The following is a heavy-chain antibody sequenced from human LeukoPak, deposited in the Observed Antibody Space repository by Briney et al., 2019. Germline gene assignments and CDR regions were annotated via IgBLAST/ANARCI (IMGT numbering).Heavy chain of an antibody. J-gene: IGHJ4*02. CDR3: AKKAGPYCSGGSCYSLDH. CDR2: INGDGTIT. CDR1: GFTFSSYW. D-gene: IGHD2-15*01. Sequence: PGGSLRLSCAASGFTFSSYWMHWVRQAPGKGLVWVSSINGDGTITGNAGSVKGRFTISRDNAKNTLYLQMNSLRAEDTAVYYCAKKAGPYCSGGSCYSLDHWGQGTLVTVSS. V-gene: IGHV3-74*01.